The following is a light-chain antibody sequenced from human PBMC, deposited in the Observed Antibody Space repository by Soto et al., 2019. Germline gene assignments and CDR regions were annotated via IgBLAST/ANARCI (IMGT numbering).Light chain of an antibody. CDR3: SSYTASSTLV. Sequence: QSVLTQPVSVSGSPGQSITISCTGTSSDVGRYIYVSWYQQHPGRAPKLMIYDVSNRPSGVSNRFSGSKSGNTASLTISGLQAEDEADYYCSSYTASSTLVFGGGTKVTVL. V-gene: IGLV2-14*01. CDR1: SSDVGRYIY. J-gene: IGLJ3*02. CDR2: DVS.